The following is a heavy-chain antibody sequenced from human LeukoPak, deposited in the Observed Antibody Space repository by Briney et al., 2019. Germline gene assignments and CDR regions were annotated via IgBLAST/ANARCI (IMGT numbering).Heavy chain of an antibody. J-gene: IGHJ4*02. Sequence: SETLSLTCTVSGGSISSYYWSWIRQPAGKGLEWIGRIYTSGSTNYNPSLKSRVTMSVDTSKNQFSLKLSSVTAADTAVYYCAGKYYYDSGGHYYVDWWGQGTLVTVSS. D-gene: IGHD3-22*01. CDR2: IYTSGST. CDR1: GGSISSYY. CDR3: AGKYYYDSGGHYYVDW. V-gene: IGHV4-4*07.